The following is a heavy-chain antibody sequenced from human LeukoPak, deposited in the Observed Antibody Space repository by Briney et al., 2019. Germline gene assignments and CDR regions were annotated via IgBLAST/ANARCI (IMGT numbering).Heavy chain of an antibody. CDR3: ARVGDNYNEYVDY. D-gene: IGHD4/OR15-4a*01. J-gene: IGHJ4*02. CDR1: GFTFSSYG. CDR2: MSFDGSHT. V-gene: IGHV3-30*03. Sequence: GGSLRLSCAASGFTFSSYGMHWVRQAPGKGLEWVAVMSFDGSHTYYADSVKGRFTISRDNAKDSLYLQMNSLRAEDTAVYYCARVGDNYNEYVDYWGQGTLVTVSS.